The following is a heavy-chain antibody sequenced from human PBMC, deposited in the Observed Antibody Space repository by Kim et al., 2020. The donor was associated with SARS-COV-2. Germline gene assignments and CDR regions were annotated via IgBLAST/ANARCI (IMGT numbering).Heavy chain of an antibody. CDR2: INAANGNT. Sequence: ASVKVSCKASGYSFTAYTIHWVRQAPGQRLEWMGLINAANGNTEFSQKFQGRVTSSRDTSATTVHMEVSSLTSEVTAVYYCARGAYCRGGICFPPGGFWGQGTLVIVSS. CDR1: GYSFTAYT. D-gene: IGHD2-15*01. CDR3: ARGAYCRGGICFPPGGF. V-gene: IGHV1-3*01. J-gene: IGHJ4*02.